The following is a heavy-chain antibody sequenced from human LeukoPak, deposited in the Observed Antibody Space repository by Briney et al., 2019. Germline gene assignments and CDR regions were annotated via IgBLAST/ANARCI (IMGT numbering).Heavy chain of an antibody. V-gene: IGHV1-69*06. Sequence: GPSVKVSCKASGGTLNRYAINWVRQAPGQGLEWMGRVIVTFGATKYAQKLQGRVTISADTSTNTAYMDLTSLRSEDTAVYYCARGPSVNYYMDVWGKGTTVIVSS. CDR2: VIVTFGAT. CDR1: GGTLNRYA. CDR3: ARGPSVNYYMDV. J-gene: IGHJ6*03.